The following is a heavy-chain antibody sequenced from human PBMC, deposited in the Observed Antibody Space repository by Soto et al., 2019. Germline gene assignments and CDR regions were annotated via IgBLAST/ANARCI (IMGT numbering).Heavy chain of an antibody. J-gene: IGHJ5*02. CDR1: GGSITSSSYY. CDR3: ATQEVGGTYVYTFDP. CDR2: IYYSGST. D-gene: IGHD1-26*01. Sequence: QLHLRESGPGLVKPSETLSLTCTVSGGSITSSSYYWGWIRQPPGKGLEWIGSIYYSGSTYYNPSLKSRVTLSVETSKNQFSLKLSSVTAADTAVYYCATQEVGGTYVYTFDPWGQGTLVTVSS. V-gene: IGHV4-39*01.